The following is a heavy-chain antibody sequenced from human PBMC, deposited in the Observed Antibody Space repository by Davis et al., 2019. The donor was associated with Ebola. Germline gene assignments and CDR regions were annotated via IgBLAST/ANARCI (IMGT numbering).Heavy chain of an antibody. CDR2: INPSGGST. Sequence: AASVKVSCKASGYTFTNYYMHWVRQAPGQGLEWMGIINPSGGSTSYAQKFQGRVTMTRDTSTSTVYMELSSLRSEDTAVYYCARDGYDFWSGYQLHWFDPWGQGTLVTVSS. J-gene: IGHJ5*02. D-gene: IGHD3-3*01. V-gene: IGHV1-46*03. CDR3: ARDGYDFWSGYQLHWFDP. CDR1: GYTFTNYY.